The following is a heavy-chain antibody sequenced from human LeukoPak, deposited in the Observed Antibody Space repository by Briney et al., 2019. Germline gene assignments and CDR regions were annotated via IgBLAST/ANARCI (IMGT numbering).Heavy chain of an antibody. J-gene: IGHJ4*02. CDR3: ARTLFPYYYDSSGYSCDY. CDR1: GYTFTSYG. Sequence: ASVKVSCKASGYTFTSYGISWVRQAPGQGLEWMGWISAYNGNTNYAQKLQGRVTMTRDTSTSTVYMELSSLRSEDTAVYYCARTLFPYYYDSSGYSCDYWGQGTLVTVSS. CDR2: ISAYNGNT. D-gene: IGHD3-22*01. V-gene: IGHV1-18*01.